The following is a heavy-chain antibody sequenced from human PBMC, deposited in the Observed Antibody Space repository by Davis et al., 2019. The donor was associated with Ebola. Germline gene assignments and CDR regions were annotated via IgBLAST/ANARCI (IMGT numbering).Heavy chain of an antibody. J-gene: IGHJ6*02. CDR3: ARGGITMMVVPRDYYYGMDV. V-gene: IGHV1-2*06. CDR1: GYTFTSYY. CDR2: INPNSGGT. D-gene: IGHD3-22*01. Sequence: ASVKVSCKASGYTFTSYYMHWVRQAPGQGLEWMGRINPNSGGTNYAQKFQGRVTMTRDTSISTVYMELSRLTSDDTAVYYCARGGITMMVVPRDYYYGMDVWGQGTTVTVSS.